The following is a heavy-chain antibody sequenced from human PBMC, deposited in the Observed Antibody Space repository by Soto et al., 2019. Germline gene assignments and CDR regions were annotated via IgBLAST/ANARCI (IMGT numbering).Heavy chain of an antibody. CDR2: IYHSVST. V-gene: IGHV4-30-2*01. CDR1: GGSFSSGGSS. J-gene: IGHJ4*02. CDR3: ARAQWLVLDY. Sequence: SENLSLTCTVSGGSFSSGGSSCSWIRQPPGKGLAWIGYIYHSVSTYYNPSLKSRVTISLDRSKNHFSLKLSSVSAADTAVYYCARAQWLVLDYWGQGTMVTVSS. D-gene: IGHD6-19*01.